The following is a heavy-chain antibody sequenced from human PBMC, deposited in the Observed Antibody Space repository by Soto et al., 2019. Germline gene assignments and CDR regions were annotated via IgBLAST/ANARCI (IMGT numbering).Heavy chain of an antibody. CDR1: GGTFSSYA. CDR2: IIPIFGTA. CDR3: ARGTLDTAMVLDY. D-gene: IGHD5-18*01. Sequence: ASVKVSCKASGGTFSSYAISWVRQAPGQGLEGMGGIIPIFGTANYAQKFQGRVTITADESRSTAYMALSSLRAEDTAVYYCARGTLDTAMVLDYWGQGTLVTVSS. V-gene: IGHV1-69*13. J-gene: IGHJ4*02.